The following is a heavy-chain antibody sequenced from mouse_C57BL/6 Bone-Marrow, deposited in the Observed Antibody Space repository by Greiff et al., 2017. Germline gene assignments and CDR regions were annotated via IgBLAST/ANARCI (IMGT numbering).Heavy chain of an antibody. CDR2: IYPGSGST. D-gene: IGHD2-5*01. CDR1: GYTFTSYW. CDR3: ARWVYSNYWFAY. Sequence: VQLQQPGAELVKPGASVKMSCKASGYTFTSYWITWVKQRPGQGLEWIGDIYPGSGSTNYNEKFKSKATLTVDTSSSTAYMQLSSLTSEDSAVYYCARWVYSNYWFAYWGQGTLVTVSA. J-gene: IGHJ3*01. V-gene: IGHV1-55*01.